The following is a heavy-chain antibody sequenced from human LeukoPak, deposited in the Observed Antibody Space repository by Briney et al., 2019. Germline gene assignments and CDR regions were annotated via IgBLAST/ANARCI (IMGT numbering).Heavy chain of an antibody. CDR2: IYYSGST. J-gene: IGHJ5*02. Sequence: PSETLSLTCTVSGGSISSSSYYWGWLRQPPGKGLEWIASIYYSGSTYYNPSLKSRVTISVDTSKNQFSLKLSSVTAADTAVYYCARAPYPFTTVTNWFDPWGQGTLVTVSS. CDR3: ARAPYPFTTVTNWFDP. CDR1: GGSISSSSYY. D-gene: IGHD4-17*01. V-gene: IGHV4-39*01.